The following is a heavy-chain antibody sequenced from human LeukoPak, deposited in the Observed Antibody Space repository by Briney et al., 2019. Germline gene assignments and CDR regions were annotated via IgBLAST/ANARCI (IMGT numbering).Heavy chain of an antibody. CDR1: GGSISSGGYS. Sequence: ASETLSLTCAVSGGSISSGGYSWSWIRQPPGKGLEWIGYIYHSGSTYYNPSLKSRVTISVDRSKNQFSLKLSSVTAADTAVYYCARGPYSSSFPDAFDIWGQGTMVTVSS. V-gene: IGHV4-30-2*01. J-gene: IGHJ3*02. D-gene: IGHD6-6*01. CDR2: IYHSGST. CDR3: ARGPYSSSFPDAFDI.